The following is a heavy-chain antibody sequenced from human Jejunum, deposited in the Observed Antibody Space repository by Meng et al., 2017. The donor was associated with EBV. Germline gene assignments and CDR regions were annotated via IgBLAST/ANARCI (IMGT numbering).Heavy chain of an antibody. D-gene: IGHD3-16*01. Sequence: QLQLQESGPGLVKPSXTLXLTCTXSGDSISSSSYYWGWIRLPPGKGLEWIGSIYYSGNTYYSSSLKSRVTISVDTSKNQFSLKLTSVTAADTVVYYCARVGGGQHLAWGWLDPWGQGTLVTVSS. CDR3: ARVGGGQHLAWGWLDP. J-gene: IGHJ5*02. V-gene: IGHV4-39*07. CDR2: IYYSGNT. CDR1: GDSISSSSYY.